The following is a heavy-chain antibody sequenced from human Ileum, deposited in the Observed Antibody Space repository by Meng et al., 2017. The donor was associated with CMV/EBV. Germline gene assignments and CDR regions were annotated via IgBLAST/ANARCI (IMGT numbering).Heavy chain of an antibody. V-gene: IGHV4/OR15-8*01. D-gene: IGHD2-15*01. Sequence: ESLKISCAASGFTFSRHWMNWVRQPQGKGLEWIGSIDYTGSPHYNPSLKSRVTISADMSKTQFSLKLTSVTAADTAVYFCARVTGDCGGGACYEDWYRFKYYGMDVWGPGTTVTVSS. CDR2: IDYTGSP. CDR3: ARVTGDCGGGACYEDWYRFKYYGMDV. CDR1: GFTFSRHW. J-gene: IGHJ6*02.